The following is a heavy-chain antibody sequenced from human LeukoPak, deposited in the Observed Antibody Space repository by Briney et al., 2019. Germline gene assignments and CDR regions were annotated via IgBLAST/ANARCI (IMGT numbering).Heavy chain of an antibody. J-gene: IGHJ4*02. D-gene: IGHD4-17*01. CDR1: GGSFSGYY. CDR3: ARGDYGEDY. V-gene: IGHV4-34*01. Sequence: SETLSLTCAVYGGSFSGYYWSWVRQPPGKGLEWIGEINHSGSTNYNPSLKSRVTISVDTSKNQFSLKLSSVTAADTAVYYCARGDYGEDYWGQGTLFTVSS. CDR2: INHSGST.